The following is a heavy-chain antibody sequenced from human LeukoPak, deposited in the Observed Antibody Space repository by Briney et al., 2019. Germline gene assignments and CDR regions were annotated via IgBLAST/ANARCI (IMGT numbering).Heavy chain of an antibody. D-gene: IGHD1-14*01. CDR1: GFPFSNYG. CDR3: ARDPVSDKPDYFDD. Sequence: GRSLRLSCAASGFPFSNYGMHWVRQAPGKGLEWVAVTSSDGGLKFYADSVKGRFTISRDNSKNTLFLQMNSLRPEDTAVYSCARDPVSDKPDYFDDWGQGTLVTVSS. J-gene: IGHJ4*02. CDR2: TSSDGGLK. V-gene: IGHV3-30*03.